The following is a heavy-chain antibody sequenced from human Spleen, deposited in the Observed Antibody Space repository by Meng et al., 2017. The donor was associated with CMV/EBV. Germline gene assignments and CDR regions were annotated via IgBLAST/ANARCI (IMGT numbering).Heavy chain of an antibody. D-gene: IGHD6-6*01. V-gene: IGHV4-59*01. CDR3: ARDYSSSSKGMDV. Sequence: SETLSLTCSVSGDSISSYYWSWIRQPPGKGLEWLGYISNSGRTNYNPSLKSRVTISVDTSKNQFSLKLSSVTAADTAVYYCARDYSSSSKGMDVWGQGTTVTVSS. CDR1: GDSISSYY. CDR2: ISNSGRT. J-gene: IGHJ6*02.